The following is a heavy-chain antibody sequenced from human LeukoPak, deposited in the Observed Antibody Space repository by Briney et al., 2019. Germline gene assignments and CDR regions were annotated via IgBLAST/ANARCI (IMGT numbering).Heavy chain of an antibody. Sequence: ASVKVSCKASGGTFSSYAISWVRQAPGQGLEWMGRIIPILGIANYAQKFQGRVTITADKSTSTAYMELSSLRAEDTAVYYCAKALSPNYYDSSGYYRDYWGQGTLVTVSS. CDR3: AKALSPNYYDSSGYYRDY. CDR2: IIPILGIA. V-gene: IGHV1-69*04. J-gene: IGHJ4*02. D-gene: IGHD3-22*01. CDR1: GGTFSSYA.